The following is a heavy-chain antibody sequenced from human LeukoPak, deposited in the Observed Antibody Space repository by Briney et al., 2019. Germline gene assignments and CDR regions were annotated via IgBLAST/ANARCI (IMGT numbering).Heavy chain of an antibody. D-gene: IGHD4-17*01. CDR1: GFTVSSNY. CDR3: AREGDYADYVS. J-gene: IGHJ5*02. CDR2: IYSGGST. V-gene: IGHV3-53*01. Sequence: PGGSLRLSCAASGFTVSSNYMSWVRQAPGKGLEWVSVIYSGGSTYYADSVKGRFTISRDNSKNTLYLQMNSLRAKDTAVYYCAREGDYADYVSWGQGPLVTVSS.